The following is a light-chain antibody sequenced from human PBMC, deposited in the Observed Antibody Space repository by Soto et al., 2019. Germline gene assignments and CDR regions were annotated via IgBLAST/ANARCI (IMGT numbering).Light chain of an antibody. CDR1: QSGISNY. J-gene: IGKJ2*01. CDR3: QQYGSSPET. V-gene: IGKV3-20*01. CDR2: GAS. Sequence: EVVLTQSPDTLSLSPGERATLSCRASQSGISNYLAWYQQKPGQAPRLLISGASTRATGIPDRFSGSRSGTDFTLTINNLEPEDFAVYYCQQYGSSPETFGQGTKVEIK.